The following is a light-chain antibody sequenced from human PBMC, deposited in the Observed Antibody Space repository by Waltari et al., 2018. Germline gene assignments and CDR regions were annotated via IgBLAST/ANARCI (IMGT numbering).Light chain of an antibody. CDR2: DVH. Sequence: QSALTQPRSVSGSPGQSVTISCTGTSSDIGSYHFVSWYQQPSGKAPKVIIYDVHERPSGVPDRFSGSRSGNTASLTISRLQADDEGEYYCCAYAGSNIFVFGVGTQLTVL. CDR1: SSDIGSYHF. CDR3: CAYAGSNIFV. J-gene: IGLJ1*01. V-gene: IGLV2-11*01.